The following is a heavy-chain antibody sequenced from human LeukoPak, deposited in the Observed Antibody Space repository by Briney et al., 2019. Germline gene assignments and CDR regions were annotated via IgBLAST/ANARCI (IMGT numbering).Heavy chain of an antibody. CDR2: IRYDGSNK. Sequence: GGSLRLSCAASGFTFSSYWMSWVRQAPGKGLEWVAFIRYDGSNKYYADSVKGRFTISRDNSKNTLYLQMNSLRAEDTAVYYCAKDVGYCSGGSCYSGGIFDYWGQGTLVTVSS. CDR3: AKDVGYCSGGSCYSGGIFDY. J-gene: IGHJ4*02. V-gene: IGHV3-30*02. D-gene: IGHD2-15*01. CDR1: GFTFSSYW.